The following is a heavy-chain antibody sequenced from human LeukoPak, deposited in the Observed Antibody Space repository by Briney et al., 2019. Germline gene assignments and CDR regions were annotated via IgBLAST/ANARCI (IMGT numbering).Heavy chain of an antibody. CDR2: INPSGGST. D-gene: IGHD6-25*01. CDR3: ARDRSVLTQYSSGGYGMDV. J-gene: IGHJ6*02. V-gene: IGHV1-46*01. Sequence: GASVKVSCKASGYTFTSYYMHWVRQAPGQGLEWMGIINPSGGSTSYAQKFQGRVTMTRDTSTSTVYMELSSLRSEDTAVYYCARDRSVLTQYSSGGYGMDVWGQGTTVTVSS. CDR1: GYTFTSYY.